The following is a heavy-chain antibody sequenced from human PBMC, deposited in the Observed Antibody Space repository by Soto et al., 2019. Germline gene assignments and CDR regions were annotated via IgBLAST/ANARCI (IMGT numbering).Heavy chain of an antibody. CDR2: INHSGST. V-gene: IGHV4-34*01. CDR3: AAAYSGSYRKFSWFDP. J-gene: IGHJ5*02. CDR1: GGAFSGYY. Sequence: PSETLSLTCAVYGGAFSGYYWSWIRQPPGKGLEWIGEINHSGSTNYNPSLKSRVTISVDTSKNQFSLKLSSVTAADTAVYYCAAAYSGSYRKFSWFDPWGQGTLVTVSS. D-gene: IGHD1-26*01.